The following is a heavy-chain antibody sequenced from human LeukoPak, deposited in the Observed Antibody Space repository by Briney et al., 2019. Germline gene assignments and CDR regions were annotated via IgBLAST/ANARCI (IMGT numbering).Heavy chain of an antibody. D-gene: IGHD6-13*01. Sequence: SETLSLTCTVSGGSISTYFWTWIRQFPGKGLEWIGYIYYTGTTSYNPSLKSRVTISVDTSKNQFSLSLSSVTAADTAVYYCASSAGSSWYDNWFDPWGQGTLVTVSS. V-gene: IGHV4-59*12. CDR3: ASSAGSSWYDNWFDP. CDR2: IYYTGTT. CDR1: GGSISTYF. J-gene: IGHJ5*02.